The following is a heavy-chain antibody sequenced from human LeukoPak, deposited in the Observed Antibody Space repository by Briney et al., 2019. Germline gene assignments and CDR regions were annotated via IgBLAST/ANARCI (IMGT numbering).Heavy chain of an antibody. Sequence: GGSLRLSCAASGFTFSSYAMSWVRQAPGKGLEWVSAISGSGGSTYYADSVKGRFTISRDNSKNTLYLQMNSLRAEDTAVYYCAKAAYYINYYDSSGYYYFSYWGQGTLVTVSS. CDR1: GFTFSSYA. CDR3: AKAAYYINYYDSSGYYYFSY. V-gene: IGHV3-23*01. D-gene: IGHD3-22*01. J-gene: IGHJ4*02. CDR2: ISGSGGST.